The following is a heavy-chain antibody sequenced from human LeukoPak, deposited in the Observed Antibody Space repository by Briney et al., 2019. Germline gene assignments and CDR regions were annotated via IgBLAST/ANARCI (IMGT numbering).Heavy chain of an antibody. CDR2: IFYNEGT. D-gene: IGHD6-13*01. CDR3: ARLVGSSWYREVLRGRDY. CDR1: SGSFRTYY. V-gene: IGHV4-59*08. Sequence: SETLSLTCTVSSGSFRTYYWSWIRQPPGKGLEWIGYIFYNEGTSYNPSLKSRVTISVDTSKNQFSLKLTSVTAADTAVYYCARLVGSSWYREVLRGRDYWGQGTLVTVSS. J-gene: IGHJ4*02.